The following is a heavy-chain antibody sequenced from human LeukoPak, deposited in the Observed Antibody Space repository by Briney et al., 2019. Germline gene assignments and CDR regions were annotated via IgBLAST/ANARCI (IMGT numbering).Heavy chain of an antibody. Sequence: SETLSLTCTVSGGSISSSSYYWGWIRQPPGKGLEWIGSIYYSGSTYYNPSLKSRVTISVDTSKNQFSLKLSSVTAADTAVSYCARGLYDILTGSPSNFGYWGQGTLVTVSS. CDR3: ARGLYDILTGSPSNFGY. CDR2: IYYSGST. CDR1: GGSISSSSYY. V-gene: IGHV4-39*07. J-gene: IGHJ4*02. D-gene: IGHD3-9*01.